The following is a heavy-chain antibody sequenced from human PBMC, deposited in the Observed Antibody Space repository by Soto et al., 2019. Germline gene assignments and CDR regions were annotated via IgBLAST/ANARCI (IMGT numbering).Heavy chain of an antibody. CDR3: AKDGRLDGYKDDY. Sequence: QVQLVESGGGVVQPGRSLRLSCAASGFTFSSYGMHWVRQAPGKGLEWVAVISYDGSNKYYADSVKGRFTISRDNSKNTLYLQMHSLRAEDTAVYYCAKDGRLDGYKDDYWGQGTLVTVSS. D-gene: IGHD5-12*01. CDR2: ISYDGSNK. V-gene: IGHV3-30*18. J-gene: IGHJ4*02. CDR1: GFTFSSYG.